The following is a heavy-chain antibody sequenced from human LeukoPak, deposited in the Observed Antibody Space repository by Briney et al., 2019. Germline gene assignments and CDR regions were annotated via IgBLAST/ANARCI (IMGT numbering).Heavy chain of an antibody. D-gene: IGHD3-10*01. J-gene: IGHJ6*02. CDR1: GFTFGDYS. CDR2: IRSKSYGGTT. CDR3: TRHVLLCYYYCMDV. Sequence: GGSLRLSCPASGFTFGDYSISWVRQAPGKGLEWVCFIRSKSYGGTTEYAESVKGRFTISRDDSKSTAYLQMNSLKTEDTAVYYCTRHVLLCYYYCMDVWGQGTTVTVSS. V-gene: IGHV3-49*04.